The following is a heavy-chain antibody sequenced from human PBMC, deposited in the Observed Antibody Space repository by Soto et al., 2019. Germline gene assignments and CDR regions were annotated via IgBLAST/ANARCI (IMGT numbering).Heavy chain of an antibody. CDR2: INPKSGGT. Sequence: ASVKVSCKASGYSFTDYHIHWVRQAPGQGLEWLGRINPKSGGTSTAQKFQGWVTMTTDTSISTASMELTRLTSDDTAIYYDARGDSTDCSNGVCSFFYNHDMDVWGQGTTVTVSS. D-gene: IGHD2-8*01. J-gene: IGHJ6*02. CDR3: ARGDSTDCSNGVCSFFYNHDMDV. V-gene: IGHV1-2*04. CDR1: GYSFTDYH.